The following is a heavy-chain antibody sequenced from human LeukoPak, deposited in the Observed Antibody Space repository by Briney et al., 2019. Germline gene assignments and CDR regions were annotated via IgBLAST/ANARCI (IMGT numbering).Heavy chain of an antibody. CDR1: GGSISSYY. D-gene: IGHD2-2*02. CDR3: ARAVAPAAIYDFQFDY. J-gene: IGHJ4*02. CDR2: IYYSGDT. Sequence: SETLSLTCTVSGGSISSYYYSWIRQPPGKGLEWIGYIYYSGDTNYNPSLKSRVTISVDTSKNQFSLKLSSVTAADTAVYYCARAVAPAAIYDFQFDYWGQGTLVTVSS. V-gene: IGHV4-59*12.